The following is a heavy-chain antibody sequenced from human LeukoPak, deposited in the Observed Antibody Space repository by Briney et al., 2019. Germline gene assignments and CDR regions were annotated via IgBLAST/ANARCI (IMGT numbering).Heavy chain of an antibody. Sequence: SAGSLRLSCAASAFTFSSYKMNWVRQAPGKGLEWVSSISSTSSYIYYADSVKGRFTISRDNAKNSLYLQMNSLRAEDTAVYYCARDSQDVPVLRFLEWARYGMDVWGQGTTVTVSS. J-gene: IGHJ6*02. D-gene: IGHD3-3*01. CDR1: AFTFSSYK. V-gene: IGHV3-21*01. CDR2: ISSTSSYI. CDR3: ARDSQDVPVLRFLEWARYGMDV.